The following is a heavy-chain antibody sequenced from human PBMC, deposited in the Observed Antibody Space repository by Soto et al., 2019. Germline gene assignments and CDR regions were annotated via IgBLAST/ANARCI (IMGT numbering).Heavy chain of an antibody. CDR3: AREGYSYGDAFDI. CDR1: GFTFSSYW. CDR2: IKQDGSEK. Sequence: GGSLRLSCAASGFTFSSYWMSWVRQAPGKGLEWVANIKQDGSEKYYVDSVKGRFTISRDNAKNSPYLQMNSLRAEDTAVYYCAREGYSYGDAFDIWGQGTMVTVSS. J-gene: IGHJ3*02. D-gene: IGHD5-18*01. V-gene: IGHV3-7*03.